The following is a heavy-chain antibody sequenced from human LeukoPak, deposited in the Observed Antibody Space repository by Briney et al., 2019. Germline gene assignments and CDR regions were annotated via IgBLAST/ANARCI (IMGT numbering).Heavy chain of an antibody. CDR3: ARAWSMIRDFWTGSPFDY. CDR1: GFTFSSYA. CDR2: IYSGGTT. V-gene: IGHV3-23*03. J-gene: IGHJ4*02. D-gene: IGHD3/OR15-3a*01. Sequence: GGSLRLSCAASGFTFSSYAMSWVRQAPGKGLEWVSVIYSGGTTYYGDSVKGRFTISRDNSKNTLYLQMNSLRAEDTAVYYCARAWSMIRDFWTGSPFDYWGQGTLVTVSS.